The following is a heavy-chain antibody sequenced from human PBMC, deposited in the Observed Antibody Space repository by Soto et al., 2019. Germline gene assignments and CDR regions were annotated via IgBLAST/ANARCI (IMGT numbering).Heavy chain of an antibody. J-gene: IGHJ6*02. CDR1: GYTFTGYY. Sequence: ASVKVSCKASGYTFTGYYMHWVRQAPGQGLEWMGGTIPALGKTHYIEKFQGRVTITVDDATRTVYMEVRDLTSEDTAIYYCARGPFRPSAMDVWGQGTTVTVSS. CDR3: ARGPFRPSAMDV. D-gene: IGHD3-10*01. V-gene: IGHV1-2*02. CDR2: TIPALGKT.